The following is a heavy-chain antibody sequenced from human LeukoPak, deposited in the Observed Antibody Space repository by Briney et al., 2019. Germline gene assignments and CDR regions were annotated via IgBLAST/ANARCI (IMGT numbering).Heavy chain of an antibody. Sequence: PGGSLRLSCAASGFTVSTNYMSWVRLAPGKGLEWAANIKEDGTETYYVDSVKGRFTISRDNAKNSLYLQMNSLRVEDTAVYYCAKEGRSLQTYWGQGTLVTVSS. J-gene: IGHJ4*02. CDR1: GFTVSTNY. CDR2: IKEDGTET. CDR3: AKEGRSLQTY. V-gene: IGHV3-7*03. D-gene: IGHD5-24*01.